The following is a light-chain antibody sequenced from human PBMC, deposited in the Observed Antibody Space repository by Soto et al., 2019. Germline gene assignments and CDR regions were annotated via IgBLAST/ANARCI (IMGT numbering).Light chain of an antibody. CDR1: SSNIGTNT. CDR3: ATWDDSLIAPV. Sequence: QSVLTQPPSASGTPGQRVTISCSGNSSNIGTNTVNWYQQLPGAAPKLLIWISDQRPSGVPDRFSGSKSGTSASLAISGLQSEDEAVYYCATWDDSLIAPVFGEGTKVTVL. J-gene: IGLJ3*02. V-gene: IGLV1-44*01. CDR2: ISD.